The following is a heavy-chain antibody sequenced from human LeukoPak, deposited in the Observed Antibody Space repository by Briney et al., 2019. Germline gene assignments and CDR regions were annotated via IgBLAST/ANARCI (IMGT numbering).Heavy chain of an antibody. CDR2: INWNGGST. V-gene: IGHV3-20*04. CDR1: GFTFDDYG. CDR3: ARAGYSSGWYSYYYYMDV. Sequence: GGSLRLSCTASGFTFDDYGMSWVRQAPGKGLEWVSGINWNGGSTGYADSVKGRFTISRDNAKNSLYLQMNSLRAEDTALYYCARAGYSSGWYSYYYYMDVWGKGTRSPSP. J-gene: IGHJ6*03. D-gene: IGHD6-19*01.